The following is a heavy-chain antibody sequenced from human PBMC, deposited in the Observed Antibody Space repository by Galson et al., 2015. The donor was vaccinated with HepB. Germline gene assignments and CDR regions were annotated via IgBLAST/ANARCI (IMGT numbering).Heavy chain of an antibody. Sequence: LSLTCVVSGGSISSANWWSWVHQPPGKGLEWIGEIYLGGRTHYNPSLNSRVTMSIDTSNNQFSLMLTSVTAADTAMYYCARHMSMPGTRGFDSWGQGTLVTVSP. V-gene: IGHV4-4*02. CDR1: GGSISSANW. D-gene: IGHD1-1*01. J-gene: IGHJ4*02. CDR3: ARHMSMPGTRGFDS. CDR2: IYLGGRT.